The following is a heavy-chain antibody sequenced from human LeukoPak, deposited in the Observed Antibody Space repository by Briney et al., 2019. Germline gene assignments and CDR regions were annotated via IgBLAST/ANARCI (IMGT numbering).Heavy chain of an antibody. V-gene: IGHV4-59*12. Sequence: SETLSLTCTVSGASISDYYWSWIRQPPGKGLEWIGYIYDSGSTNYNPSLKSRVTISVDTSKNQFSLKLSSVTAADTAVYYCAKNGQSGFSFDPWGQGTLVTVSS. D-gene: IGHD1-26*01. CDR1: GASISDYY. J-gene: IGHJ5*02. CDR3: AKNGQSGFSFDP. CDR2: IYDSGST.